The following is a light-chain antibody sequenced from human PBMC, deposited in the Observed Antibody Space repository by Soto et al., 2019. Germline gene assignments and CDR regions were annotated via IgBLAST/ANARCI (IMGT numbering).Light chain of an antibody. J-gene: IGLJ2*01. CDR1: SSDVGGYNY. Sequence: QSVLTQPASVSGSPGQSITISCTGTSSDVGGYNYVSWYQQHPGKAPKLMIYEVNNRPSGVSNRFSGSKSGNTASLTISGLQAEDEAHYYCSSYTRSSNLVVFGGGTQLTDL. CDR3: SSYTRSSNLVV. CDR2: EVN. V-gene: IGLV2-14*01.